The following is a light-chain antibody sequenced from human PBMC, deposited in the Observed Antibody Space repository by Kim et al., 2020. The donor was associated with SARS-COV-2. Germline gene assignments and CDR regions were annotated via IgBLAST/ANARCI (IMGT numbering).Light chain of an antibody. Sequence: EIVLTQSPGTLCLSPGERATLSCRASQTVTTTSLAWYQRKPGQAPRLLIFGTSSRATGIPDRFSGSGSGTDFTLTISRLEPEDFAVYYCQYFGSSYTFGQVTKLEI. CDR2: GTS. V-gene: IGKV3-20*01. CDR1: QTVTTTS. CDR3: QYFGSSYT. J-gene: IGKJ2*01.